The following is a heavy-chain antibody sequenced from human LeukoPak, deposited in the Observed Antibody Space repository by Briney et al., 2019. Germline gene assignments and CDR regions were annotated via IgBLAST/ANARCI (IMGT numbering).Heavy chain of an antibody. CDR1: GGSFSGYY. CDR2: INHSGST. Sequence: SETLSLTCAVHGGSFSGYYWSWIRQPPGKGLEWIGEINHSGSTNYNPSLKSRVTISVDTSKNQFSLKLSSVTAADTAVYYCARRARWLRVNYFDYWGQGTLVTVSS. V-gene: IGHV4-34*01. CDR3: ARRARWLRVNYFDY. D-gene: IGHD5-24*01. J-gene: IGHJ4*02.